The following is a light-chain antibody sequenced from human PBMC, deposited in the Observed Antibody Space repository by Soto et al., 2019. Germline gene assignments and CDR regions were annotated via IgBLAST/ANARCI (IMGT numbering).Light chain of an antibody. Sequence: QSVLTQPASVSGSPGQSITISCTGTTSDIGGYDYVSWYQHHPGKAPKLLIYEVSHRPSGISLRFSGSKSGNTASLTISGLQADDEADYYCASYASDSTLGFGGVTKLTVL. CDR3: ASYASDSTLG. J-gene: IGLJ3*02. V-gene: IGLV2-14*01. CDR1: TSDIGGYDY. CDR2: EVS.